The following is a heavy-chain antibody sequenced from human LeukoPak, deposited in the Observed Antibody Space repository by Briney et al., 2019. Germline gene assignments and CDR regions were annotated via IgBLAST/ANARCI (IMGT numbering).Heavy chain of an antibody. J-gene: IGHJ4*02. CDR2: FDPEDGET. Sequence: ASVKVSCKVSGYTLTELSMHWVRQAPGKGLEWMGGFDPEDGETIYAQKFQGRVTMTVDTSTDTAYMELSSLRSEDTAVYYCATGLRVHYYDSSGPLLDYWGQGTLVTVSS. CDR3: ATGLRVHYYDSSGPLLDY. D-gene: IGHD3-22*01. CDR1: GYTLTELS. V-gene: IGHV1-24*01.